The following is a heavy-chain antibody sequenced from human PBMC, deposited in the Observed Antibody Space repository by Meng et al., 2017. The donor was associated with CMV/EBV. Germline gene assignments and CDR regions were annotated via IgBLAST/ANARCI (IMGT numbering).Heavy chain of an antibody. CDR3: TRQVDSSSWYYYYYGMDV. D-gene: IGHD6-6*01. Sequence: GSLRLSCAASGFTFSGSAMHWVRQASGKGLEWVGRIRSKANSYATAYAASVKGRFTISRDDSKNTAYLQMNSLKTEDTAVYYCTRQVDSSSWYYYYYGMDVWGQGTTVTVSS. V-gene: IGHV3-73*01. CDR1: GFTFSGSA. J-gene: IGHJ6*02. CDR2: IRSKANSYAT.